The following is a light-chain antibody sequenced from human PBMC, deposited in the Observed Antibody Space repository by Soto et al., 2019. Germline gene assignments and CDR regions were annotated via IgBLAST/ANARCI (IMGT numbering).Light chain of an antibody. V-gene: IGKV3-15*01. CDR1: QSVSSN. J-gene: IGKJ4*01. CDR2: GAS. CDR3: QQHNKWPLT. Sequence: EIVMTQSPATLPVSPGERATLSCRASQSVSSNLAWYQQKPGQAPRLLIYGASTRATGFPARFSGSGSGTDFTLTISSLQSEDFAVYYCQQHNKWPLTFGGGTKVEI.